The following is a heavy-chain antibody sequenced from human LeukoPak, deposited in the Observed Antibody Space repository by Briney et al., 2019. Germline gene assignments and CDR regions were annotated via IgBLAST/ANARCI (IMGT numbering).Heavy chain of an antibody. CDR2: IYYDGSDK. D-gene: IGHD1-26*01. CDR1: GFSFSYYG. CDR3: ARDKSVGAGATYFDY. Sequence: PGRSLRLSCAASGFSFSYYGMHWVRQAPGKGLEWVAVIYYDGSDKYYTDSVKGRFTISRDNSKTTLYLQMNSLRAEDTAVYYCARDKSVGAGATYFDYWGQGTLVIVSS. V-gene: IGHV3-30*12. J-gene: IGHJ4*02.